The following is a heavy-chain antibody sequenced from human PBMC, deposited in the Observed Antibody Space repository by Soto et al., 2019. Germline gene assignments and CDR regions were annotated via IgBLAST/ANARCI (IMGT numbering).Heavy chain of an antibody. V-gene: IGHV3-23*01. CDR3: AKHWGDTWIQSAFAI. J-gene: IGHJ3*02. CDR2: ISGTGGST. Sequence: EVQLLESGGGLIQPGGSLRLSCAASGFTFSSYSMSWVRRAPGKGLEWVSGISGTGGSTYYADSVKGRFTISRDNSKNTLYLQMNSLRADDTAIYYCAKHWGDTWIQSAFAIWGLGTMVTVSA. D-gene: IGHD5-18*01. CDR1: GFTFSSYS.